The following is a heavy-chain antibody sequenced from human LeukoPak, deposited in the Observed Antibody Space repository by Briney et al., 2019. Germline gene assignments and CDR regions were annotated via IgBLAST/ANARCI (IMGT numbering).Heavy chain of an antibody. CDR1: GGTFSGYA. Sequence: SVKVSCKSSGGTFSGYAISWVRQAPGQGLEWMGGIIPIFGTAKYAQKFQGRVTITADESTSTAYMELRSLRSDDTAVYYCARDRGIAAAATEDVNWFDPWGQGTLVTVSS. CDR2: IIPIFGTA. V-gene: IGHV1-69*13. J-gene: IGHJ5*02. CDR3: ARDRGIAAAATEDVNWFDP. D-gene: IGHD6-13*01.